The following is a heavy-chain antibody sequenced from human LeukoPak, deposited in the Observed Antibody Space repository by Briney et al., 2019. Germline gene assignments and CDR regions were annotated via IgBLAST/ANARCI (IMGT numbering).Heavy chain of an antibody. CDR3: ARASGQLGFFDY. D-gene: IGHD3-10*01. CDR2: IYSGGST. V-gene: IGHV3-66*02. CDR1: GFTVSSNY. J-gene: IGHJ4*02. Sequence: QPGGSLRLSSAASGFTVSSNYMSWVRQAPGKGLEWVSVIYSGGSTYYADSVKGRFTISRDNSKNTLYLQMNSLRAEDTAVYYCARASGQLGFFDYWGQGTLVTVSS.